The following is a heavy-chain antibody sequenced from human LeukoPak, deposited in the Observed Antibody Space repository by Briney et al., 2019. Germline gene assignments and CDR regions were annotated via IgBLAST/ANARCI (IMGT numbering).Heavy chain of an antibody. Sequence: ALVKVSCKASGYTFIDYTMHWLRQAPVQRLDRMGWINGGSGNTKYSPDFQGRVTITRDTSASTGYMELSSLRSEDTAVYYCANPRYDSSGYYYVDWGQGTLVTVSS. J-gene: IGHJ4*02. CDR2: INGGSGNT. CDR1: GYTFIDYT. D-gene: IGHD3-22*01. V-gene: IGHV1-3*01. CDR3: ANPRYDSSGYYYVD.